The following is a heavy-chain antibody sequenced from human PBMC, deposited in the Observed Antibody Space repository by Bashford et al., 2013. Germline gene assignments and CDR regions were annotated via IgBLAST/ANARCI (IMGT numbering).Heavy chain of an antibody. CDR2: ISWNSGSI. D-gene: IGHD6-6*01. Sequence: SLRLSCAASGFTFDDYAMHWVRQAPGKGLEWVSGISWNSGSIGYADSVKGRFTISRDNAKNSLYLQMSSLRVEDTALYYCAKGVISLSDYSSSPPDNWGQGTLVTVSS. CDR1: GFTFDDYA. V-gene: IGHV3-9*01. CDR3: AKGVISLSDYSSSPPDN. J-gene: IGHJ1*01.